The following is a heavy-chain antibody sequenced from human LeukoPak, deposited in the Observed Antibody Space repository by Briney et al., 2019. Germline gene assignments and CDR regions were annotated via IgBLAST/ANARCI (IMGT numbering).Heavy chain of an antibody. CDR1: GFTFSSFA. Sequence: GGSLRLSCAASGFTFSSFAMSWVRQAPGKGLEWVSTNVGGGDSTYYADSVKGRFTISRDNSKNTLYLQMNSLRAEDTAVYYCANTYSSSWYPLFDSWGQGTLVTVSS. V-gene: IGHV3-23*01. CDR3: ANTYSSSWYPLFDS. D-gene: IGHD6-13*01. J-gene: IGHJ4*02. CDR2: NVGGGDST.